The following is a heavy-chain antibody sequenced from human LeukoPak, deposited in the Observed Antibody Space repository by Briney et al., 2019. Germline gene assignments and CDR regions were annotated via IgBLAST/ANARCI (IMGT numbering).Heavy chain of an antibody. V-gene: IGHV3-23*01. CDR2: ISGSGGST. CDR1: GFTFSSYA. D-gene: IGHD3-10*01. Sequence: GGSLRLSCAASGFTFSSYAMSWVRQAPGKGLEWVSAISGSGGSTYYADSVKGRFTISRDNSKNTLYLQMNSLRAEDTVVYYCAKGSKFYYYGSGRGWFDPWGQGTLVTVSS. J-gene: IGHJ5*02. CDR3: AKGSKFYYYGSGRGWFDP.